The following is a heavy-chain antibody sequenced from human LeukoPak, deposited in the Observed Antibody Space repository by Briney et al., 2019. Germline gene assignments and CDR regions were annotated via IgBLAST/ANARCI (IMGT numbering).Heavy chain of an antibody. CDR1: GYSFSTYW. CDR3: ARQGGSSPPADY. CDR2: IYPGDSDT. Sequence: TGESLKISCKASGYSFSTYWIAWVRQMPGEGLEWMGIIYPGDSDTRYSPSFQGQVTISVDRSITTTYLQWSSLKASDSAIHYCARQGGSSPPADYWGQGTLVTVSS. J-gene: IGHJ4*02. D-gene: IGHD6-6*01. V-gene: IGHV5-51*01.